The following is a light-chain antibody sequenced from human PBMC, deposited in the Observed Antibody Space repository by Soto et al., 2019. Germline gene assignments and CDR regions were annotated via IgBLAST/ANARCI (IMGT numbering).Light chain of an antibody. CDR1: SSNIGAGYD. J-gene: IGLJ2*01. V-gene: IGLV1-40*01. CDR2: GNS. Sequence: QSVLTQPPSVSGAPGQRVTISCTGSSSNIGAGYDVNWYQQLPGTAPKLLIYGNSNRPSGVPDRFSGSKSGTSASLAITVLQAEDEADYYCQSYDSSLSVSVFGGGTKRTVL. CDR3: QSYDSSLSVSV.